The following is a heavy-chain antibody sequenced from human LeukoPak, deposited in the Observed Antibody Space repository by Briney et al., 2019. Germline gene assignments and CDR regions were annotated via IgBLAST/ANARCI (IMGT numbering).Heavy chain of an antibody. CDR3: AAVSVDYGDSSFDF. J-gene: IGHJ4*02. D-gene: IGHD4-17*01. CDR2: IKSKTDGGTT. Sequence: GGSLRLSCAASGFTFSNACMSWVRQAPGKGLEWVGRIKSKTDGGTTDYAEPVKGRFTISRDDSKKTLYLQMNSLKTEDTALYYCAAVSVDYGDSSFDFWGQGTLVTVSS. V-gene: IGHV3-15*01. CDR1: GFTFSNAC.